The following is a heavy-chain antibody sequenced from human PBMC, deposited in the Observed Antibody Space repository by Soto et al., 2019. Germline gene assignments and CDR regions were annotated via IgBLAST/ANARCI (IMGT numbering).Heavy chain of an antibody. CDR1: GATFYSNSAA. CDR2: TYYRSKWYN. V-gene: IGHV6-1*01. J-gene: IGHJ6*02. Sequence: QTFSRTCAISGATFYSNSAAWNCIRQSPARGLEWLGRTYYRSKWYNDYAVSVKSRITINPDTSKNQFSLQLNSVTTEDTAVYYCARDDVVPAARYYYYGMDVWGQGTTVTVSS. CDR3: ARDDVVPAARYYYYGMDV. D-gene: IGHD2-2*01.